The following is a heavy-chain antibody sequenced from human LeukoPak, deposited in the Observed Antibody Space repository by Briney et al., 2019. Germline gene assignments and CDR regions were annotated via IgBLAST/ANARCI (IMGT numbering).Heavy chain of an antibody. CDR3: AKDHVTWGNRYFDH. D-gene: IGHD3-16*01. CDR2: IGHDGTKI. V-gene: IGHV3-30*02. Sequence: GGSLRLSCAAYGFTFSTIGMHWVRQAPGKGLEWVAFIGHDGTKIYYADSVQGRFTISRDNSKSTLYLEMNNLSGDDTALYYCAKDHVTWGNRYFDHWGQGTLGTVSS. J-gene: IGHJ4*02. CDR1: GFTFSTIG.